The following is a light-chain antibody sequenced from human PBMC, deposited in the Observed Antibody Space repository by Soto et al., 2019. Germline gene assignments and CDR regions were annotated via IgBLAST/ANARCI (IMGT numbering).Light chain of an antibody. Sequence: ELVMTQSPATLSVSPGERATLSCRASQSVSSNLAWYQQKPGQAPKLLIYDASNRATGIPARFSGSGSGTDFTLTISSLQPEDFATYYCQQAPSYPRTFGQGTKVDIK. CDR2: DAS. V-gene: IGKV3D-15*01. CDR3: QQAPSYPRT. J-gene: IGKJ1*01. CDR1: QSVSSN.